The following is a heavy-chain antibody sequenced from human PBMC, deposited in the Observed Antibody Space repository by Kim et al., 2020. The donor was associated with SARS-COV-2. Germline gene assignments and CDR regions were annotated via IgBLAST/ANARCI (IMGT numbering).Heavy chain of an antibody. CDR2: IYYSGST. CDR1: GGSISSSSYY. Sequence: SETLSLTCTVSGGSISSSSYYWGWIRQPPGKGLEWIGSIYYSGSTYYNPSLKSRVTISVDTSKNQFSLKLSSVTAADTAVYYCASYGDYQPAFDYWGQGTLVTVSS. D-gene: IGHD4-17*01. V-gene: IGHV4-39*01. CDR3: ASYGDYQPAFDY. J-gene: IGHJ4*02.